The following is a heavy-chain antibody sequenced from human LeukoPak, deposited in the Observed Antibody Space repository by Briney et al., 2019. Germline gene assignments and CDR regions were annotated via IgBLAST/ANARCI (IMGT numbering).Heavy chain of an antibody. CDR1: GFTFSSYG. Sequence: PGTSLRLSCAASGFTFSSYGMHWVRPAPGKGLEGVALIWCDGSNEHYTDSVKGRLTISRDNSKNTLYLQMNSLRAEDTAAYYCGSGVRDYYVTRGYFRIRGMDVGGQGTTVPVS. CDR3: GSGVRDYYVTRGYFRIRGMDV. V-gene: IGHV3-33*01. CDR2: IWCDGSNE. J-gene: IGHJ6*02. D-gene: IGHD3-22*01.